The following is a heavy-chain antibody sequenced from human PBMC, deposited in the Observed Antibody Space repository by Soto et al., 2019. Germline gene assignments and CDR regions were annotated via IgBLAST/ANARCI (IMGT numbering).Heavy chain of an antibody. CDR1: GFTFSSYW. CDR3: ARGRGMGPGTGEYYFDY. V-gene: IGHV3-7*05. Sequence: GGSLRLSCAASGFTFSSYWMSWVRQAPGKGLEWVANIKQDGSEKYYVDSVKGRFTISRDNAKNSLYLQMNSLRAEDTAVYYCARGRGMGPGTGEYYFDYWGQGTLVTVSS. CDR2: IKQDGSEK. D-gene: IGHD6-13*01. J-gene: IGHJ4*02.